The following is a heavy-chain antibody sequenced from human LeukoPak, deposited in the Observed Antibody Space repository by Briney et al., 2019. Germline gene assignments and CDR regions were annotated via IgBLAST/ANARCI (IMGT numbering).Heavy chain of an antibody. V-gene: IGHV1-2*02. CDR2: INPNSGGT. J-gene: IGHJ4*02. Sequence: ASVKVSCKASGYTFTSYYMHWVRQAPGQGLEWMGWINPNSGGTNYAQKFQGRVTMTRDTSISTAYMELSRLRSDDTAVYYCARAGVDTTMGGIDYWGQGTLVTVSS. CDR1: GYTFTSYY. CDR3: ARAGVDTTMGGIDY. D-gene: IGHD5-18*01.